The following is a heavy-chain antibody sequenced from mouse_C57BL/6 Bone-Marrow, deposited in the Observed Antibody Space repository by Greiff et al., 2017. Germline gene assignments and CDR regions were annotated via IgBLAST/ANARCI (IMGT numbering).Heavy chain of an antibody. CDR3: SRSDDGYYFYFDY. V-gene: IGHV3-6*01. CDR1: GYSITRGYY. Sequence: EVKLQESGPGLVKPSQSLSLTCSVTGYSITRGYYWNWIRQFPGNKLEWMGYISYDGSNHYNPSLKNRISITRDTSKNQFFLKLNSVTTEDTATYYCSRSDDGYYFYFDYWGQGTTLTVSS. CDR2: ISYDGSN. D-gene: IGHD2-3*01. J-gene: IGHJ2*01.